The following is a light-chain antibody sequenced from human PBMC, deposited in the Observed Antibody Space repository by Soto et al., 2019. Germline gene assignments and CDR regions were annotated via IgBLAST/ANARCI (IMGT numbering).Light chain of an antibody. CDR1: QDISRW. CDR3: QQSHSLPYT. V-gene: IGKV1-12*01. CDR2: SAS. J-gene: IGKJ2*01. Sequence: IQLTQSPSSLSASVGDRVTITCRASQDISRWLAWYQQKPGKAPKLLIYSASNLQSGVPSRFSGSGSGTDFTLTISSLQPEDFATYYCQQSHSLPYTFGQGTKL.